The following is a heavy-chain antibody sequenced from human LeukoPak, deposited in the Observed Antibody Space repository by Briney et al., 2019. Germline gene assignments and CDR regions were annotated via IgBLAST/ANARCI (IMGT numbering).Heavy chain of an antibody. J-gene: IGHJ5*02. CDR3: ARASRITIFGVINWFDP. Sequence: SETLSLTCAVYGGSFRGYYWSWIRQPPGKGLEWIGEINHSGSTNYNPSLKSRVTISVDTSKNQFSLKLSSVTAADTAVYYCARASRITIFGVINWFDPWGQGTLVTVSS. CDR2: INHSGST. D-gene: IGHD3-3*01. CDR1: GGSFRGYY. V-gene: IGHV4-34*01.